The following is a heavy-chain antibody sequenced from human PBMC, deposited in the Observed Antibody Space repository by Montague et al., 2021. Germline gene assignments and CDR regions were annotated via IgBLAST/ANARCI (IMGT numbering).Heavy chain of an antibody. V-gene: IGHV4-39*01. CDR3: ARRCYGDPQTDPEPANCALDV. D-gene: IGHD1-14*01. Sequence: SETLSLICSVSGVSIGEKSFYWGWVRQAPRRGLEWIGHMFYRGNTYYNPSLQSRVSISVDTSKNQFSLTLTSVTASDTAVYYCARRCYGDPQTDPEPANCALDVWGQGTSVTVSS. CDR2: MFYRGNT. J-gene: IGHJ6*02. CDR1: GVSIGEKSFY.